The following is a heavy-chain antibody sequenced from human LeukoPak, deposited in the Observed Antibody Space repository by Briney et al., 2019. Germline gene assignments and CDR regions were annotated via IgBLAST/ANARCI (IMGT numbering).Heavy chain of an antibody. Sequence: GGSLRPSCAASGFTFSGSAMHWVRQASGKGLEWVGRIRSKANSYATAYAASVKGRFTISRDDSKNTAYLQTNSLKTEDTAVYYCTRQGYSSGCFDYWGQGTLVTVSS. CDR1: GFTFSGSA. CDR3: TRQGYSSGCFDY. CDR2: IRSKANSYAT. D-gene: IGHD6-19*01. V-gene: IGHV3-73*01. J-gene: IGHJ4*02.